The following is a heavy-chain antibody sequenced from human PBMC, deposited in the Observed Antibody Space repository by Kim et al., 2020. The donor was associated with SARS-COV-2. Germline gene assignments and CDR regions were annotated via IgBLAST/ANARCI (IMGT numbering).Heavy chain of an antibody. CDR3: AREYSSSWYYYGLDV. CDR1: GYTFTSYA. V-gene: IGHV7-4-1*02. Sequence: ASVKVSCKASGYTFTSYAMNWVRQAPGQGLEWMGWINTNTGNPTYAQGFIGRFVFSLDTSVSTAYLQISGLKAEDTAVYYCAREYSSSWYYYGLDVWGQGTTVTVSS. D-gene: IGHD6-13*01. CDR2: INTNTGNP. J-gene: IGHJ6*02.